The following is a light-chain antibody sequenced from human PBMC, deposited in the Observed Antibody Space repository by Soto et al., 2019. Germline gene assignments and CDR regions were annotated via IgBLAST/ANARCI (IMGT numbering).Light chain of an antibody. Sequence: QSALTLPAAVSGSPSKTITSSGGGTGCDVGGYNYVSWYQQHPVKAPKLMIYDVTNRPSGVSDRFSGSKSGNTASLTISGLQAEDEADYYCSSYTSSSTPYVFGTGT. CDR3: SSYTSSSTPYV. J-gene: IGLJ1*01. CDR2: DVT. CDR1: GCDVGGYNY. V-gene: IGLV2-14*01.